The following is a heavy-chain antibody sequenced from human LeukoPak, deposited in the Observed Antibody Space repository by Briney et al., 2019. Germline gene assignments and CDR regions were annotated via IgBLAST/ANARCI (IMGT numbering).Heavy chain of an antibody. J-gene: IGHJ5*02. CDR2: IYPGDSDT. CDR3: ARQGSYDFWSGYYASWFDP. V-gene: IGHV5-51*01. Sequence: GESLKISCKGSGYSFTRYWIGWMRQMPGKGLEWMGIIYPGDSDTRYSPSFQGQVTISADKSISTAYLQWSSLKASDTAMYYCARQGSYDFWSGYYASWFDPWGQGTLVTVSS. D-gene: IGHD3-3*01. CDR1: GYSFTRYW.